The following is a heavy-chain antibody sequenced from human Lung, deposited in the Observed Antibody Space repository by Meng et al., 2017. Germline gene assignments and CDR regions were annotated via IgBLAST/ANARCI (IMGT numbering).Heavy chain of an antibody. CDR1: DYPFTGYG. Sequence: HVQLMQTGAEVKQSGASLKVSCKASDYPFTGYGVCWVRQAPGQGLEWMAWPGAHPGDTSFAPKFLGRVTVTADTATATAYMELRSLRSDDTAVYYCARGTPGRSYCDYWGLGTLVTVSS. CDR2: PGAHPGDT. CDR3: ARGTPGRSYCDY. V-gene: IGHV1-18*01. J-gene: IGHJ4*02. D-gene: IGHD3-10*01.